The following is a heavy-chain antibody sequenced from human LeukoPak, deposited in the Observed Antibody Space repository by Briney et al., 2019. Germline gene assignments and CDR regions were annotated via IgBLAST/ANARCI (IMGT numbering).Heavy chain of an antibody. V-gene: IGHV3-21*01. CDR1: GFTFTNYN. CDR2: ITSSGTYI. Sequence: GGSLRLSCAASGFTFTNYNMNWVRQAPGKRLEWVSSITSSGTYIFYTDSVKGRFTISRDNAKNSLYLQMNSLRAEDSAVYYCARGSSNHPPYYFDYWGQGTLVTVSS. J-gene: IGHJ4*02. D-gene: IGHD2-2*01. CDR3: ARGSSNHPPYYFDY.